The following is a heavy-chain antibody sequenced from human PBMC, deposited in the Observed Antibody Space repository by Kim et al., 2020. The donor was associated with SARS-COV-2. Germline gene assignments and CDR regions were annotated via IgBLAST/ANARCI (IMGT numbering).Heavy chain of an antibody. CDR2: ISSSGSTI. V-gene: IGHV3-48*03. Sequence: GGSLRLSCAASGFTFSNYEMDWVRQAPGKGLEWVSYISSSGSTIYYADSVKGRFTISRDNAKNSLYLQMSSLRVEDTAVYFCARDLGYSSAFQWGQGIL. J-gene: IGHJ4*02. D-gene: IGHD6-19*01. CDR1: GFTFSNYE. CDR3: ARDLGYSSAFQ.